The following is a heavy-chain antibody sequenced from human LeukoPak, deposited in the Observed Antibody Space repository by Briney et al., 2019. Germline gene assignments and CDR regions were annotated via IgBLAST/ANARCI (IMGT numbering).Heavy chain of an antibody. CDR1: GGSISSSSYY. V-gene: IGHV4-39*07. CDR3: ARATDYYDILTGYNYYFDY. D-gene: IGHD3-9*01. Sequence: PSETLSFTGTVSGGSISSSSYYWGGIRQPPGKGLEWIGSIYYSGSTYYNPSLKSQVTISVDTSKNQFSLKLSSVTAADTAVYYCARATDYYDILTGYNYYFDYWGQGTLVTVSS. J-gene: IGHJ4*02. CDR2: IYYSGST.